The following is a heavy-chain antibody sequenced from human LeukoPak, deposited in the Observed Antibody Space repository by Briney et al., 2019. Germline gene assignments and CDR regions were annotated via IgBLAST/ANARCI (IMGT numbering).Heavy chain of an antibody. V-gene: IGHV3-74*01. CDR3: ARRIQGMAPYYFDY. D-gene: IGHD5-24*01. J-gene: IGHJ4*02. CDR1: GFTFSNYW. CDR2: INSDGSST. Sequence: PGGSLRLSCAASGFTFSNYWMHWVRQAPGKGLVWVSRINSDGSSTSYADSVKGRFTISRDNAKNTLYLQMNSLRAEDTAAYYCARRIQGMAPYYFDYWGQGTLVTVSS.